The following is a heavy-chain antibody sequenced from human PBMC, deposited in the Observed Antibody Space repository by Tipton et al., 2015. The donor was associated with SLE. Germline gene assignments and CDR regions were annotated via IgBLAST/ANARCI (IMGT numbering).Heavy chain of an antibody. CDR1: GGSISSSSYY. J-gene: IGHJ4*02. CDR3: AWGELYSLFDS. CDR2: IYYSGST. V-gene: IGHV4-39*07. Sequence: TLSLTCTVSGGSISSSSYYWGWIRQPPGKGLEWIGGIYYSGSTYYNPSLKSRVTISVDTSKNQFSLKLSSVTAADTAVYYCAWGELYSLFDSWGQGTLVTVSS. D-gene: IGHD3-16*01.